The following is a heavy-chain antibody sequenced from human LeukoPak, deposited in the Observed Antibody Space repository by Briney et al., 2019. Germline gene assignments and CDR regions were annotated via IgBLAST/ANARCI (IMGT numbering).Heavy chain of an antibody. CDR3: ARVLRGWRANPYYFDY. D-gene: IGHD6-19*01. Sequence: HPGGSLRLSCAASGFTFSSYSMNWVRQAPGKGLEWVSYISSSSSTIYYADSVKGRFTISRDNAKNSLYLQMNSLRDEDTAVYYCARVLRGWRANPYYFDYWGQGTLVTVSS. J-gene: IGHJ4*02. V-gene: IGHV3-48*02. CDR1: GFTFSSYS. CDR2: ISSSSSTI.